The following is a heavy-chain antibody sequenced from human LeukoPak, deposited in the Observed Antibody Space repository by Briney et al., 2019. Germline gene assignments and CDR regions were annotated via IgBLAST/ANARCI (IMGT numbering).Heavy chain of an antibody. CDR3: ATHYDILTGYSANDY. V-gene: IGHV3-33*01. CDR2: IWYDGSNK. CDR1: GFTFSSYG. D-gene: IGHD3-9*01. Sequence: GGSLRLSCAASGFTFSSYGMHWVRQAPGKGLEWVAVIWYDGSNKYYADSVKGRFTISRDNSKNTLYLQMNSLRAEDTAVYYCATHYDILTGYSANDYWGQGTLVTVSS. J-gene: IGHJ4*02.